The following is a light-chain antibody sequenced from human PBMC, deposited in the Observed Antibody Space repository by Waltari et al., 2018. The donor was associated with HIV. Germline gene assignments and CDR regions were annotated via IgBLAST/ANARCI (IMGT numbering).Light chain of an antibody. CDR3: QQSDDTPYT. J-gene: IGKJ2*01. CDR1: QSVSSSY. CDR2: GAS. Sequence: EIVLTQSPGTLSLSPGERATLSCRASQSVSSSYLAWYQQKPGQAPRLLIYGASSRATGIPDRFSGSGSGTDFTLTISRLEPEDFATYFCQQSDDTPYTFGQGTKLEIK. V-gene: IGKV3-20*01.